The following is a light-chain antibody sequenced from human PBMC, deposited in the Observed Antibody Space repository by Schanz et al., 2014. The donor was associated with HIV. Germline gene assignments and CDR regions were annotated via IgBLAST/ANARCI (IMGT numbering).Light chain of an antibody. Sequence: QSALTQPASVSGSPGQSITISCTGTSSDVGGYNYVSWYQQHPGKPPKLMIYDVNNRPSGVSNRFSGSKSGNTASLTISGLQAEDEADYYCSSYTSSSPWVFGGGTKLTVL. CDR2: DVN. CDR3: SSYTSSSPWV. CDR1: SSDVGGYNY. V-gene: IGLV2-14*01. J-gene: IGLJ3*02.